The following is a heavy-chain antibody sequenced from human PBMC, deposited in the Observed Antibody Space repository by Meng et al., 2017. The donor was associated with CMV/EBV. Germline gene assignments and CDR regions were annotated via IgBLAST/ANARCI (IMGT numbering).Heavy chain of an antibody. Sequence: SVNVSCKASGYTFTSYYMHWVRQAPGQGLEWMGIINPSGGSTSYAQKFQGRVTMTRDTSTSTVYMELSSLRSEDTAVYYCARVPAAKSSLYYYYGMDVWGQGTTVTVSS. CDR1: GYTFTSYY. V-gene: IGHV1-46*01. D-gene: IGHD2-2*01. CDR3: ARVPAAKSSLYYYYGMDV. CDR2: INPSGGST. J-gene: IGHJ6*02.